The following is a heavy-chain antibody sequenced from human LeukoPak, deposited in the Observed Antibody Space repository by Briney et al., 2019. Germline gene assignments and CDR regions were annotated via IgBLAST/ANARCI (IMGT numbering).Heavy chain of an antibody. V-gene: IGHV4-61*02. D-gene: IGHD2-2*01. CDR1: GGSISSGSYY. J-gene: IGHJ5*02. CDR2: IYTSGST. Sequence: PSETLSLTCTVSGGSISSGSYYWSWIRQPAGKGLEWIGRIYTSGSTNYNPSLKSRVTISVDTSKNQFSLKLSSVTAADTAVYYCARAVESIVVVPAAPRGWFDPWGQGTLVTVSS. CDR3: ARAVESIVVVPAAPRGWFDP.